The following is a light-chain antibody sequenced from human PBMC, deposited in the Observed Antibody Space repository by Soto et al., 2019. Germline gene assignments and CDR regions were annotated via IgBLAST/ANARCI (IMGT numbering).Light chain of an antibody. V-gene: IGKV3-15*01. CDR3: QQYNNWPPS. CDR2: DAS. CDR1: QSVTSK. J-gene: IGKJ1*01. Sequence: ETVMTQSPTTLSVSPGERAALSCRASQSVTSKLAWYRQKPGQAPRLLIYDASTRATGIPGRFNASGSGTDFTLTISSLQSEDFVVYFCQQYNNWPPSFGQGTKVEI.